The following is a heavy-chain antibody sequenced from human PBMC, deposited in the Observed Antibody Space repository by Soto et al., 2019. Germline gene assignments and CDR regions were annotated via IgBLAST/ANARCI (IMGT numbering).Heavy chain of an antibody. J-gene: IGHJ5*02. CDR2: VDPGGNT. V-gene: IGHV4-30-2*01. CDR1: GGSISSGYYP. D-gene: IGHD2-8*01. CDR3: YSAVGVSIAP. Sequence: PSETLSLTCAVSGGSISSGYYPWAWIRQPPGMGLEWIVYVDPGGNTYYSPSLKRRVTIALDTSKSLVPLRMNSMPAAAAAVYYCYSAVGVSIAPWGQGTLVTVSS.